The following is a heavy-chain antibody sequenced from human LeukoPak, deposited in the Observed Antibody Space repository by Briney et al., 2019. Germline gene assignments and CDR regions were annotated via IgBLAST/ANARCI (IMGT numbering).Heavy chain of an antibody. CDR2: IKQDGSEK. Sequence: PGGSLRLSCAASGFTFSNYWMSWVRQAPGKGLEWVANIKQDGSEKYYVDSVKGRFTISRDNAKNSLYLQMNSLRAEDTAVYYCARERRFDYSNYWYYYYYMDVWGKGTTVTVSS. V-gene: IGHV3-7*01. D-gene: IGHD4-11*01. J-gene: IGHJ6*03. CDR3: ARERRFDYSNYWYYYYYMDV. CDR1: GFTFSNYW.